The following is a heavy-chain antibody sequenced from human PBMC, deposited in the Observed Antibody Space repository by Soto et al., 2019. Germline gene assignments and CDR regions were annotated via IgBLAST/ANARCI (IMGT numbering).Heavy chain of an antibody. V-gene: IGHV4-34*01. CDR2: ISYSGST. CDR1: GGSFSGYY. CDR3: ARGFDSGKFYAFES. Sequence: PSETLSLTCAVSGGSFSGYYWAWIRQPPGKGLEWIGQISYSGSTNYNPSLKSRVFISVGTSNNQFSLELSSVTAADTAVYYCARGFDSGKFYAFESWGQGTQVTVSS. J-gene: IGHJ4*02. D-gene: IGHD1-26*01.